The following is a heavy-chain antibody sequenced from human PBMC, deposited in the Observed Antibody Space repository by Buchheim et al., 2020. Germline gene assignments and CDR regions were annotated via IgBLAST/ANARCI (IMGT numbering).Heavy chain of an antibody. D-gene: IGHD5-12*01. Sequence: QVQLVQSGAEVKRPGTSVKVSCKASGDSFSIYAISWVRQAPGQGLEWIGGIIPTRGAADYAQKFQGRVPITADESTSTAYMELGGLMCGDSATYFCTKRTHSGVSHSYGMDVWGQGTT. CDR1: GDSFSIYA. CDR2: IIPTRGAA. CDR3: TKRTHSGVSHSYGMDV. V-gene: IGHV1-69*01. J-gene: IGHJ6*02.